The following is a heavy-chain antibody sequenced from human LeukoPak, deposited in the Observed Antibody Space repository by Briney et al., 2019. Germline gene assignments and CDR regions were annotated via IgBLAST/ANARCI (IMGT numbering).Heavy chain of an antibody. J-gene: IGHJ4*02. V-gene: IGHV1-69*13. CDR3: ARKEKEGYCSSTSCYRYYFDY. CDR2: IIPIFGTA. Sequence: SVKVSCKASGGTFSSYAISWVRQAPGQGLEWMGGIIPIFGTANYAQKFQGRVTITADESTSTAYMELSSLRSEDTAVYYCARKEKEGYCSSTSCYRYYFDYWGQGTLVTVSS. D-gene: IGHD2-2*01. CDR1: GGTFSSYA.